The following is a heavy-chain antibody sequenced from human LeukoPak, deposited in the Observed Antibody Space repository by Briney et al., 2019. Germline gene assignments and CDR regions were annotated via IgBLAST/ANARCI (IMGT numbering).Heavy chain of an antibody. J-gene: IGHJ4*02. V-gene: IGHV3-23*01. Sequence: GGSLRLSCAASGFTFSSNTMSWVRQAPGRGLAWVSAIDGSGVTTFYADSVKGRFTISRDNSKNTLFLQMNSLRAEDTAIYYCTKRTPEYSSSWCLDYWGQGTLVTVSS. CDR2: IDGSGVTT. D-gene: IGHD6-13*01. CDR1: GFTFSSNT. CDR3: TKRTPEYSSSWCLDY.